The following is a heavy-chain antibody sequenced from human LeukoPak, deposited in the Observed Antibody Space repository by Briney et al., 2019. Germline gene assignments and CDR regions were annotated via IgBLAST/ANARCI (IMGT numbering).Heavy chain of an antibody. D-gene: IGHD4-11*01. CDR1: GGSFSGYY. J-gene: IGHJ6*02. CDR2: INHSGST. CDR3: ARGRGSVTTNYYYGMDV. V-gene: IGHV4-34*01. Sequence: SETLSLTCAVYGGSFSGYYWSWIRQPPGKGLEWIGEINHSGSTNYNPSLKSRVTISVDTSKNQFSLKLSSVTAAGTAVYYCARGRGSVTTNYYYGMDVWGQGTTVTVSS.